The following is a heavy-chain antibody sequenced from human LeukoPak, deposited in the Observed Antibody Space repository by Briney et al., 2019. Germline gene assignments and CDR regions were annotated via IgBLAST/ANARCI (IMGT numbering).Heavy chain of an antibody. CDR1: GFTFSTYT. D-gene: IGHD3-3*01. CDR3: TSFSFDFDY. J-gene: IGHJ4*02. CDR2: ITSSSSYI. Sequence: GGSLRLSCAASGFTFSTYTMNWVRQAPGKGLDWVSSITSSSSYIYYADSVKGRFAISRDDAKNSLYLQMNSLKTEDTAVYYCTSFSFDFDYWGQGTLVTVSS. V-gene: IGHV3-21*03.